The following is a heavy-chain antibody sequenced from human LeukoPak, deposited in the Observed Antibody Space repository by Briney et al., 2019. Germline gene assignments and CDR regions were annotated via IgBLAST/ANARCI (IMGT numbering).Heavy chain of an antibody. J-gene: IGHJ4*02. V-gene: IGHV3-30-3*01. CDR1: GFTFSSYA. Sequence: GRSLRLSCAASGFTFSSYAMHWVRQAPGKGLEWVAVISYDGSNKYYADSVKGRFTISRDNSKNTLYLQMNSLRAEDTAVYYCGKDSLAYCGGDCYLPFDYWGQGTLVTVSS. CDR3: GKDSLAYCGGDCYLPFDY. CDR2: ISYDGSNK. D-gene: IGHD2-21*02.